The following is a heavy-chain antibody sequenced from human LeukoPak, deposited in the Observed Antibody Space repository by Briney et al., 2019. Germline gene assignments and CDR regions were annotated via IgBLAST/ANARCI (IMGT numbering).Heavy chain of an antibody. D-gene: IGHD3-3*01. CDR1: GYTFTSYA. Sequence: ASVNVSCKASGYTFTSYAMHWVRQAPGQRLEWMGWINAGNGNTKYSQKFQGRVTITRDTSASTAYMELSSLRSEDTAVYYCAADLDDLHYYYMDVWGKGTTVTVSS. CDR2: INAGNGNT. V-gene: IGHV1-3*01. J-gene: IGHJ6*03. CDR3: AADLDDLHYYYMDV.